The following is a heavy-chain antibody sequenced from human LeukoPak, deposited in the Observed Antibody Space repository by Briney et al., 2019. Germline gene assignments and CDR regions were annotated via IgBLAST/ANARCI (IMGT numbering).Heavy chain of an antibody. Sequence: PGGSLRLSCAASGFTFSSYWMSWVRQAPGKGLEWVANIKQDGSEKYYVDSVKGRFTISRDNAKNSLYLQMNSLRAEDTAVYYCARDYYDSSGYTDYWGQGTLVTVSS. CDR3: ARDYYDSSGYTDY. CDR1: GFTFSSYW. CDR2: IKQDGSEK. D-gene: IGHD3-22*01. J-gene: IGHJ4*02. V-gene: IGHV3-7*01.